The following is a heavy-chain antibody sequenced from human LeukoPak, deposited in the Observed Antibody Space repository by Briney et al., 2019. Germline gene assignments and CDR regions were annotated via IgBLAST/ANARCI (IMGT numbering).Heavy chain of an antibody. CDR2: IWYDGSNK. V-gene: IGHV3-33*01. D-gene: IGHD3-16*01. J-gene: IGHJ4*02. CDR1: GFXFSSYG. CDR3: ARDLEKWGSPATAFDY. Sequence: GGSLRLFCGASGFXFSSYGMHWVRQAPGKGLEWVAVIWYDGSNKYYADSVKGRFTISRDNSQNTLYLQMSSLRAEDTAVYYCARDLEKWGSPATAFDYWGQGTLVTVSS.